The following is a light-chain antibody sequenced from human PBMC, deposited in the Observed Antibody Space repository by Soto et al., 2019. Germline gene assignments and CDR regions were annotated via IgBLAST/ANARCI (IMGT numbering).Light chain of an antibody. CDR3: GTWDSSLGGGVV. J-gene: IGLJ2*01. Sequence: QSVLTQPPSMSAPPGQRVTISCSGTISNIGNNHVSWFQQLPGTAPKLLIYDSYKRPSGIPDRFSGSKSGTSATLGITGLQPGDEADYYCGTWDSSLGGGVVFGGGTKVTVL. CDR2: DSY. V-gene: IGLV1-51*01. CDR1: ISNIGNNH.